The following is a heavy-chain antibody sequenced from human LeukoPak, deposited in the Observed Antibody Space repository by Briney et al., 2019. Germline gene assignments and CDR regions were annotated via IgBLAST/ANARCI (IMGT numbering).Heavy chain of an antibody. CDR1: GFTFSSYG. D-gene: IGHD3-16*01. V-gene: IGHV3-30*03. Sequence: GRSLRLSCAASGFTFSSYGMHWVRQAPGKGLEWVAVISYDGSNKYYADSVKGRFTISRDNSKNTLYLQMNSLKTEDTAVYYCTRGAGSTAVAGDITYYYPMDVWGQGTTVTVSS. CDR2: ISYDGSNK. CDR3: TRGAGSTAVAGDITYYYPMDV. J-gene: IGHJ6*02.